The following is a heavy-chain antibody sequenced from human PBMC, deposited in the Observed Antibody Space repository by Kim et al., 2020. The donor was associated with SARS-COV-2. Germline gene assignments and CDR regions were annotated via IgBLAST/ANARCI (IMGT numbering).Heavy chain of an antibody. V-gene: IGHV4-39*07. CDR2: IYYSGST. J-gene: IGHJ5*02. CDR1: GGSISSSSYY. D-gene: IGHD3-9*01. Sequence: SETLSLTCTVSGGSISSSSYYWGWIRQPPGKGLEWIGSIYYSGSTYYNPSLKSRVTISVDTSKNQFSLKLSSVTAADTAVYYCARDTPILLRYFTTDPGDSGWFDPWGQGTLVTVSS. CDR3: ARDTPILLRYFTTDPGDSGWFDP.